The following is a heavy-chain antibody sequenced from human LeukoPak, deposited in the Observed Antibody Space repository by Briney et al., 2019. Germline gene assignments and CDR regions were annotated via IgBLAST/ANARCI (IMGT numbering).Heavy chain of an antibody. V-gene: IGHV3-21*01. CDR1: GFTFRSYT. CDR2: ISSSTAYI. J-gene: IGHJ4*02. D-gene: IGHD6-6*01. CDR3: ASDGGRGSSSSDYFDS. Sequence: GGSLRLSCAASGFTFRSYTMNWVRQAPGKGLEWVSSISSSTAYIYYADSLRGRFTISRDNAGNSLFLQMDSLRAEDTAVYYCASDGGRGSSSSDYFDSWGQGTLVTVSS.